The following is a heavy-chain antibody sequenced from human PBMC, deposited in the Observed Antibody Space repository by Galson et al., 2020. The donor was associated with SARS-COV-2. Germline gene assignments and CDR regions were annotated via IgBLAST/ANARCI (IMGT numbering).Heavy chain of an antibody. Sequence: SETLSLTCTVSGGSISSYYWSWIRQPPGKGLEWIGYIYYSGSTNYNPSLKSRVTISVDTSKNQFSLKLSSVTAADTAVYYCARDYGSGSYSHAGLAGYYGMDVWGQGTTVTVSS. D-gene: IGHD3-10*01. J-gene: IGHJ6*02. CDR2: IYYSGST. CDR1: GGSISSYY. V-gene: IGHV4-59*01. CDR3: ARDYGSGSYSHAGLAGYYGMDV.